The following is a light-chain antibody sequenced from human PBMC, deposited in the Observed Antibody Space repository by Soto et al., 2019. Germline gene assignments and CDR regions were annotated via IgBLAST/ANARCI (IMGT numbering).Light chain of an antibody. Sequence: QSALTQPASVSGSPGQSITISCTGTSSDVGGYNYVSWYQQHPGKAPKLMIYDVSNRPSGVSNRFSGSKSGNTASLTISGLQAEDEADYCSSYTSSSLYVFGTGTKFTVL. J-gene: IGLJ1*01. CDR3: SSYTSSSLYV. CDR1: SSDVGGYNY. CDR2: DVS. V-gene: IGLV2-14*01.